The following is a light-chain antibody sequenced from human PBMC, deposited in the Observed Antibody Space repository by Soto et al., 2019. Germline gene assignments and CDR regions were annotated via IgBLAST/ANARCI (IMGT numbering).Light chain of an antibody. Sequence: EIVLTQSPGTLSLSPGERATLSCRASQSVTSSYVAWYQQKPGQAPRLLIYGASTRATGIPDRFRGSGSGADFTLTISRLEPEDFAVYYCQQYGNTPLTFGRGTKVEIK. CDR2: GAS. J-gene: IGKJ4*01. CDR3: QQYGNTPLT. CDR1: QSVTSSY. V-gene: IGKV3-20*01.